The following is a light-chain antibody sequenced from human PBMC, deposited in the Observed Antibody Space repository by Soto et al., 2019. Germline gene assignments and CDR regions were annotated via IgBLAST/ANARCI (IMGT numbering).Light chain of an antibody. CDR3: SSYTSSSTVV. CDR1: SSDVGGYNY. V-gene: IGLV2-14*01. Sequence: QSALTQPASVSGSPGQSITISCIATSSDVGGYNYVSWYQQHPGKAPKLMIYEVSNRPSGVSNRFSGSKSGNTASLTISGLQTEDEADYYCSSYTSSSTVVFGGGTKLTVL. CDR2: EVS. J-gene: IGLJ2*01.